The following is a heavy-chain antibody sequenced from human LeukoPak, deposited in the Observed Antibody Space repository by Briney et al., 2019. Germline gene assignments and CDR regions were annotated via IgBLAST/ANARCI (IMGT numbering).Heavy chain of an antibody. Sequence: SVKVSCKASGGTFSNYGIIWVRQAPGQGLEWMGGIIPIFGKANYAQKFQGRVTITADISTNTVYMELSSLRSEDTAVYYCARAGGPTMVRGVISWFDPWGQGTLVTVSS. CDR3: ARAGGPTMVRGVISWFDP. V-gene: IGHV1-69*06. CDR2: IIPIFGKA. CDR1: GGTFSNYG. D-gene: IGHD3-10*01. J-gene: IGHJ5*02.